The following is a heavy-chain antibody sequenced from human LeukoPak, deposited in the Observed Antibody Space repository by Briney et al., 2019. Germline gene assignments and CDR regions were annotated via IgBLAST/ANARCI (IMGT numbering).Heavy chain of an antibody. CDR3: ARTAGATFGDY. J-gene: IGHJ4*02. D-gene: IGHD1-26*01. V-gene: IGHV4-59*01. CDR2: IYYSGST. Sequence: SETLSLTCTVSGGSISSYYWSWIRQPPGKGLEWIGYIYYSGSTNYNPSLKNRVTISVDTSKNQFSLKLSSVATADTAVYYCARTAGATFGDYWGQGTLVTVSS. CDR1: GGSISSYY.